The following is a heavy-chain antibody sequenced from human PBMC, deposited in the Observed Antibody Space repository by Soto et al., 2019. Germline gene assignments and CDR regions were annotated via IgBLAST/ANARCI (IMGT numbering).Heavy chain of an antibody. D-gene: IGHD2-2*01. CDR1: GFTFNNYA. CDR2: ISGSGGST. V-gene: IGHV3-23*01. J-gene: IGHJ6*02. Sequence: GGSLRLSCAASGFTFNNYAMSWVRQAPGKGLEWVSAISGSGGSTYYADSVKGRFTISRDNSKNTLYLQMNSLRAEDTALYYFGKGCSSTSCPQGYYGMEVWGQGTTVTVSS. CDR3: GKGCSSTSCPQGYYGMEV.